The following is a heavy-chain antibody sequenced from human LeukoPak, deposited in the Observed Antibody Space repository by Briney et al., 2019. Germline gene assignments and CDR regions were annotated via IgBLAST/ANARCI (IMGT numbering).Heavy chain of an antibody. Sequence: GASVKVSCKTSGYSENFYGITWVRQVAGQGLEWMGWISVYKGNTNYAEKFQDRVTMTTDTSTSTAYMELRSLRSDDTAVYYCARDRVIEAAWYGDSWGQGTLVTVSS. CDR2: ISVYKGNT. CDR3: ARDRVIEAAWYGDS. J-gene: IGHJ5*01. D-gene: IGHD2-15*01. CDR1: GYSENFYG. V-gene: IGHV1-18*01.